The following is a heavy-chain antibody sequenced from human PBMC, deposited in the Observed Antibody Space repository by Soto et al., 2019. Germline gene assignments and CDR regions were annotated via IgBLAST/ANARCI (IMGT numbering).Heavy chain of an antibody. CDR3: ARGTQYYFDASGFPTGPHFAFDL. D-gene: IGHD3-22*01. CDR1: GGSFSGYY. J-gene: IGHJ3*01. Sequence: SETLSLTCAVYGGSFSGYYWSWIPKPPGKGLDWIGEINHSGNTNYNPSLKSQVTISVDTTKNHFFLKVSSVTAADTAVYYCARGTQYYFDASGFPTGPHFAFDLWGQGTMVT. V-gene: IGHV4-34*01. CDR2: INHSGNT.